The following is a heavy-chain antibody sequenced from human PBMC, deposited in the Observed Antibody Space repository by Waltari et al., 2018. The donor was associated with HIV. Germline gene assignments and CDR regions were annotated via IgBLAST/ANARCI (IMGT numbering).Heavy chain of an antibody. V-gene: IGHV3-7*01. J-gene: IGHJ4*02. CDR2: IKEDGSEI. CDR3: ARRQQLTD. CDR1: GFTFSSSW. Sequence: EVRLVESGGGLVQPGGSLRLSCAASGFTFSSSWMTWVRQAPGKGLEWVANIKEDGSEIDDVDSVRGRFTISRDKAKNSLYLQMNSLRAEDTAVYYCARRQQLTDWGQGTLVTVSS. D-gene: IGHD6-13*01.